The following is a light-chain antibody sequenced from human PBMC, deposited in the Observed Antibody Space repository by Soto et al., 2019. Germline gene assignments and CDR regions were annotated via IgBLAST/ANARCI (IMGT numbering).Light chain of an antibody. J-gene: IGKJ2*01. V-gene: IGKV3-20*01. CDR2: GTS. CDR3: QQYGSSPPYT. Sequence: DIVLTQSLGTLSLSPGERATLSCWASQSVSSNYLAWYQQKPGQAPRLLIYGTSSRATGIPDRFSGSGSGTDFTLTISRLEPEDFAVYYCQQYGSSPPYTFGQGTKLEIK. CDR1: QSVSSNY.